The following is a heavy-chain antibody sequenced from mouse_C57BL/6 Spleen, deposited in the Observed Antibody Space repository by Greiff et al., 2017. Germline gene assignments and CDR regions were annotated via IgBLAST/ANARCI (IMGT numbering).Heavy chain of an antibody. V-gene: IGHV1-50*01. J-gene: IGHJ4*01. CDR2: IDPSDSYT. D-gene: IGHD3-1*01. CDR3: ASRGIYAMDY. CDR1: GYTFTSYW. Sequence: QVQLQQSGAELVKPGASVKLSCKASGYTFTSYWMQWVKQRPGQGLEWIGEIDPSDSYTNYNQKFKGKATLTVDPSSSTAYMQLSSLTSEDSAVYYCASRGIYAMDYWGQGTSVTVSS.